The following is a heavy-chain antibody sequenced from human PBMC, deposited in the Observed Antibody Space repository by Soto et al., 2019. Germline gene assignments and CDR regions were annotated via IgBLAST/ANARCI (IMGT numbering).Heavy chain of an antibody. Sequence: EVQLLESGGGLVQPGGSLRLSCAASGFTFSSYAMSWVRQAPGKGLEWVSAISGSGGSTYYADSLKGRFTISRDNSKNTLSLQMNSLRVAGTAVYYCAKDRVSGWYEGWFDPWGQGTLVTVSS. J-gene: IGHJ5*02. CDR1: GFTFSSYA. CDR2: ISGSGGST. V-gene: IGHV3-23*01. CDR3: AKDRVSGWYEGWFDP. D-gene: IGHD6-19*01.